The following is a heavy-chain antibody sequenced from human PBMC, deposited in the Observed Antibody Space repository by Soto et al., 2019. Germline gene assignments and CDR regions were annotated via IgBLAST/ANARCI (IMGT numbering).Heavy chain of an antibody. CDR3: ATGTGWLPTN. CDR2: VYDSGRT. CDR1: GGSFSTDY. Sequence: QEQLQESGPGLVKPSETLSLTCTVSGGSFSTDYWTWIRQPPGKPLEWIGNVYDSGRTNYNPSLRSRVTISIATSKNQFSLSLKSVTAADTAVYHCATGTGWLPTNWGQGTLVTVSS. V-gene: IGHV4-59*01. D-gene: IGHD5-12*01. J-gene: IGHJ4*02.